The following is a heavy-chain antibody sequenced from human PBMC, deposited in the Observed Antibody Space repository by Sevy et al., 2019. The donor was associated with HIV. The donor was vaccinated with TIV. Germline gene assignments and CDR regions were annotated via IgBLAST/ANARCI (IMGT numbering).Heavy chain of an antibody. CDR3: ARSRGIAAAPGSFDY. CDR2: IWYDGSNK. D-gene: IGHD6-13*01. V-gene: IGHV3-33*01. CDR1: GFTFSSYG. J-gene: IGHJ4*02. Sequence: GGSLRLSCAASGFTFSSYGMHWVRQAPGKGLEWVAVIWYDGSNKYYADSVKGRFTISRDNSKNTLYLQMNSLRAEDTAVYYCARSRGIAAAPGSFDYWGQGTLVTVSS.